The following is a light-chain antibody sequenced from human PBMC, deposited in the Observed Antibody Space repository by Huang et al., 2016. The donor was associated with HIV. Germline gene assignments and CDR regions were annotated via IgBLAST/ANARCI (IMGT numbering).Light chain of an antibody. CDR3: QQYGSSPYT. V-gene: IGKV3-20*01. Sequence: EIVLTQSPGTLSLSPGERATLSCRASQSVSSSYLAWYQQIPGQVPRLLLYAASTRATGIPARFSGSESGTDFTLTISRLEPEDFAVYYCQQYGSSPYTFGQGTKLEIK. CDR1: QSVSSSY. J-gene: IGKJ2*01. CDR2: AAS.